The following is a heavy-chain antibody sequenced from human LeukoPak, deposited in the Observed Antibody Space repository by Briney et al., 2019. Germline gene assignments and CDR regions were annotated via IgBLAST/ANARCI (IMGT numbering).Heavy chain of an antibody. Sequence: PGGSLRLSCAASGFTLKNYDMHWVRQGTGKGLEWVSAIGPAGDTYYPDSVKGRFTISRDNAKNSLYLQMNSLRAEDTAVYYCARDQDTMVRGVIIPDAFDIWGQGTMVTVSS. V-gene: IGHV3-13*01. CDR1: GFTLKNYD. D-gene: IGHD3-10*01. CDR3: ARDQDTMVRGVIIPDAFDI. J-gene: IGHJ3*02. CDR2: IGPAGDT.